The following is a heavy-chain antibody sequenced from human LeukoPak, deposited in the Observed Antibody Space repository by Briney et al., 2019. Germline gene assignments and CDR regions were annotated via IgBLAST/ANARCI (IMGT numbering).Heavy chain of an antibody. J-gene: IGHJ4*02. Sequence: SETLSLTCTVSGGSISSYYWSWIRQPPGKGLEWIGSMYYSGSTNYSPSLKSRVTISVDTSKNQFSLKLRSVTAADTAVYYCARALRVYDFWSGYYTQLYYFDYWGQGTLVTVSS. D-gene: IGHD3-3*01. CDR2: MYYSGST. CDR1: GGSISSYY. CDR3: ARALRVYDFWSGYYTQLYYFDY. V-gene: IGHV4-59*12.